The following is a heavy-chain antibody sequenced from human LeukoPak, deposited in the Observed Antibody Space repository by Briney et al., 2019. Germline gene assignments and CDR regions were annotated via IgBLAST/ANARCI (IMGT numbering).Heavy chain of an antibody. CDR3: ARFGVDYDMDV. V-gene: IGHV4-59*11. D-gene: IGHD3-16*01. CDR2: IHYTGKP. J-gene: IGHJ6*02. Sequence: PSETLSLTCSVSGGSISGHYWTWIRQPPGKGLEWIGQIHYTGKPDYNPSLKSRITISVDTSKHRVSLQVSSVTAADSAIYYCARFGVDYDMDVWGHGTTVTVFS. CDR1: GGSISGHY.